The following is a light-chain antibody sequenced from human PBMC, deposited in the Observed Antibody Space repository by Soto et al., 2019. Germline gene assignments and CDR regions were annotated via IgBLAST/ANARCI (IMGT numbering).Light chain of an antibody. CDR3: AAWDDSLNGYV. CDR2: TNN. Sequence: QSVLTQPPSASGTPGQRVTISCSGSSSNIGSNTVNWYQQLPGTAPKLLIFTNNQRPSGVPDRLSGSKSGTSGSLAISGLQSEDEADYYCAAWDDSLNGYVFGTGTKVTV. J-gene: IGLJ1*01. V-gene: IGLV1-44*01. CDR1: SSNIGSNT.